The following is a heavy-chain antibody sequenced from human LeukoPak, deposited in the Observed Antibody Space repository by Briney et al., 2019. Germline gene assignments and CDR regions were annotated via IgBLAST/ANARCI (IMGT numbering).Heavy chain of an antibody. CDR2: ISAYNGNT. J-gene: IGHJ6*03. V-gene: IGHV1-18*01. D-gene: IGHD3-10*01. Sequence: GASVKVSCKASGYTFTSYGISWVRQAPGQGLERMGWISAYNGNTNYAQKLQGRVTMTTDTSTSTAYMELRSLRSDDTAVYYCARVNYYGSGSYYLIHYYYYYYMDVWGKGTTVTVSS. CDR3: ARVNYYGSGSYYLIHYYYYYYMDV. CDR1: GYTFTSYG.